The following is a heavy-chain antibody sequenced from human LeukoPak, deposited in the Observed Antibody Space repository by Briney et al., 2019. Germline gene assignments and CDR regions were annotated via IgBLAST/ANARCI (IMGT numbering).Heavy chain of an antibody. CDR1: GFTFSGYA. CDR2: ISGRGDYT. J-gene: IGHJ4*02. Sequence: GGSLRLSCAAAGFTFSGYAMTWVRQAPGKGLEWVSGISGRGDYTYYADSVKGRFTISRDNSKNTLYLQMNSLRAEDTAVYYCATSPGVTMVRGVITRDYWGQGTLVTVSS. V-gene: IGHV3-23*01. CDR3: ATSPGVTMVRGVITRDY. D-gene: IGHD3-10*01.